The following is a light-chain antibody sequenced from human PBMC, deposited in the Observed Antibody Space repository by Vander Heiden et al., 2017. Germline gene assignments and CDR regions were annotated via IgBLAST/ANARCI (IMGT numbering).Light chain of an antibody. J-gene: IGKJ4*01. V-gene: IGKV3-11*01. CDR3: QQRSNWPPLT. CDR2: DAS. Sequence: EIVLTLSPATLSLSPGERATLSCRASQSVSRYLAWYQQKPGQAPRLLIYDASNRATGIPARFSGSGSGTDFTLTISSLEPEDFAVYYCQQRSNWPPLTFGGGTKVEIK. CDR1: QSVSRY.